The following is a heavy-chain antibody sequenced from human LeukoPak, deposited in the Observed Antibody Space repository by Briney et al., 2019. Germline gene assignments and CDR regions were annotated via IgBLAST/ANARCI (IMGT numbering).Heavy chain of an antibody. CDR2: ISSSSSYI. V-gene: IGHV3-21*01. CDR3: ARVTYGSGIDY. CDR1: GFTISSYW. D-gene: IGHD3-10*01. Sequence: GGSLRLSCSASGFTISSYWMHWVRQAPGKGLVWVSSISSSSSYIYYADSVKGRFTISRDNAKNSLYLQMNSLRAEDTAVYYCARVTYGSGIDYWGQGTLVTVSS. J-gene: IGHJ4*02.